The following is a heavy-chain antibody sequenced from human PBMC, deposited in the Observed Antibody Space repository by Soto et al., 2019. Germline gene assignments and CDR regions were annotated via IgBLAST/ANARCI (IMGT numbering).Heavy chain of an antibody. CDR1: GFTFSSYG. Sequence: GGSLRLSCAASGFTFSSYGMHLVRQAPGKGLEWVAVISYDGTNNYYTESVKGRFTISRDNSKNTLFLQMNSLRAEDTAVYFCAKGDCSGGSCYFSAFDIWGQGTMVTVSS. CDR2: ISYDGTNN. V-gene: IGHV3-30*18. CDR3: AKGDCSGGSCYFSAFDI. J-gene: IGHJ3*02. D-gene: IGHD2-15*01.